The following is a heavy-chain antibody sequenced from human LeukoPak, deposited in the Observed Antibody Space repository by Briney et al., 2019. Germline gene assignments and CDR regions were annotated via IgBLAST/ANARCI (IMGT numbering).Heavy chain of an antibody. J-gene: IGHJ4*02. V-gene: IGHV3-74*01. CDR2: INTDGSST. Sequence: GGSLRLSCAASGFTFSSYWMHWVRQAPGKGLVWVSVINTDGSSTNYADSVKGRSTISRDNAKNTLYLQMNSLRAEDTAVYYCARRTAAGKYYFDSWGQGILVTVSS. D-gene: IGHD6-13*01. CDR1: GFTFSSYW. CDR3: ARRTAAGKYYFDS.